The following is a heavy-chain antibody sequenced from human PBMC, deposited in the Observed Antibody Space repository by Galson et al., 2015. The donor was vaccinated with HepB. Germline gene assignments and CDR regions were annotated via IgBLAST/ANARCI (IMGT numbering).Heavy chain of an antibody. J-gene: IGHJ4*02. CDR3: AKDRDIVVVVAATQGFDY. V-gene: IGHV3-23*01. D-gene: IGHD2-15*01. CDR2: ISGSGGST. CDR1: GFTFSSYA. Sequence: SLRLSCAASGFTFSSYAMSWVRQAPGKGLEWVSAISGSGGSTYYADSVKGRFTISRDNSKNTLYLQMNSLRAEDTAVYYCAKDRDIVVVVAATQGFDYWGQGTLVTVSS.